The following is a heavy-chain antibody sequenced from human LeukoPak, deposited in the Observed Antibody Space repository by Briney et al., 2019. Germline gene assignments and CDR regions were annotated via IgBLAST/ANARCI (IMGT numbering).Heavy chain of an antibody. CDR2: VGGGGQRT. Sequence: GGSLRLSCAASGLAFGAHAMHWVRQAPGMGLEWVSGVGGGGQRTHYADSVKGRFTISRDNSKNTLYLQMNSLRAEDTAVYYCAKDRGYYVDTGTINFWGQGTLVTVSS. D-gene: IGHD2-15*01. J-gene: IGHJ4*02. V-gene: IGHV3-23*01. CDR3: AKDRGYYVDTGTINF. CDR1: GLAFGAHA.